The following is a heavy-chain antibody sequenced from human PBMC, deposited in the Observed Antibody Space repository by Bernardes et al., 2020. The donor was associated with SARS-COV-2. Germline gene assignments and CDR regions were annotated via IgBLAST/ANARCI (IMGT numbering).Heavy chain of an antibody. CDR1: GFTFSSYA. CDR3: AKDQSSGRYGDAFDI. Sequence: GGSLRLSCAASGFTFSSYAMSWVRQAPGKGLEWVSAISGSGGSTYYADSVKGRFTIARDNSKNTLYLQMNSLIAEATAVYYCAKDQSSGRYGDAFDIWGQGTMVTVSS. CDR2: ISGSGGST. V-gene: IGHV3-23*01. J-gene: IGHJ3*02. D-gene: IGHD6-19*01.